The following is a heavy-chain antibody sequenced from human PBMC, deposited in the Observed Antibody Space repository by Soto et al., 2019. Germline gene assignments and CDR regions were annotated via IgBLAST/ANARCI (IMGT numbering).Heavy chain of an antibody. CDR1: GGSISSSSYY. J-gene: IGHJ4*02. CDR2: IYYSGST. V-gene: IGHV4-39*01. D-gene: IGHD3-10*01. CDR3: ARGRNVVRGVITKYYFDY. Sequence: SETLSLTCTVSGGSISSSSYYWGWIRQPPGKGLEWIGSIYYSGSTYYNPSLKSRVTISVDTSKNQFSLKLSSVTAADTAVYYCARGRNVVRGVITKYYFDYWRQGTLVTVSS.